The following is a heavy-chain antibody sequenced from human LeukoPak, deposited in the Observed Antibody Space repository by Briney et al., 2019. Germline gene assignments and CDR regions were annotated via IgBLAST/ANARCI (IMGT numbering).Heavy chain of an antibody. CDR3: ARDLNGLDCSSTSCYRAAGHWFDP. Sequence: GGSLRLSCAASGFTVSSNYMSWVRQAPGKGLQWVSVIYSSGSTYYADSVKGRFTISRDNSKNTLYLRMNSLRAEDTAVYYCARDLNGLDCSSTSCYRAAGHWFDPWGQGTLVTVSS. CDR2: IYSSGST. V-gene: IGHV3-66*01. CDR1: GFTVSSNY. D-gene: IGHD2-2*01. J-gene: IGHJ5*02.